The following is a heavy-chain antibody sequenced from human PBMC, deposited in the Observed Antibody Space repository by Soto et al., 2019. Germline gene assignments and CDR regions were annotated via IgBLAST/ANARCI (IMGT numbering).Heavy chain of an antibody. D-gene: IGHD2-15*01. V-gene: IGHV1-8*01. CDR2: MNPNSGNT. CDR3: ASRPLCSGGSCYLEAFDI. J-gene: IGHJ3*02. CDR1: GYAFTSYD. Sequence: GVSLKLDCKAAGYAFTSYDITWVRQATRQGLEWMGWMNPNSGNTGYAQKFQGRVTMTRNTSISTAYMELSSLRSEDTAVYYCASRPLCSGGSCYLEAFDIWGQGTMVPVSS.